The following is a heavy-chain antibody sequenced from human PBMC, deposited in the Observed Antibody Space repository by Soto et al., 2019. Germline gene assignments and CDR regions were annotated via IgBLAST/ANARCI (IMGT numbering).Heavy chain of an antibody. CDR1: GFTFSNYG. J-gene: IGHJ4*02. D-gene: IGHD2-21*01. CDR2: IWYDGNNK. CDR3: ARGLHSLFDY. V-gene: IGHV3-33*01. Sequence: GGSLRLSCAASGFTFSNYGMHWVRQAPGKGLEWVAVIWYDGNNKYYADSVKGRFTISRDNSNNTLYVQMASLRAEDTAVYYCARGLHSLFDYWGQGTLVTVSS.